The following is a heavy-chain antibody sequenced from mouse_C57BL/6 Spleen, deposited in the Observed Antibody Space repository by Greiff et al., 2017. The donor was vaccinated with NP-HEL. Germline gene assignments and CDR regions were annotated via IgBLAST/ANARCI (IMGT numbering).Heavy chain of an antibody. CDR1: GYTFTSYW. V-gene: IGHV1-61*01. J-gene: IGHJ4*01. D-gene: IGHD1-1*01. CDR3: ARFPHYYGSSHYAMDY. Sequence: QVQLQQPGAELVRPGSSVKLSCKASGYTFTSYWMDWVKQRPGHGLAWIGNIYPSASETHYNQKFKDKATLTVDKSSSTAYMQLSSLTSEDSAVYYCARFPHYYGSSHYAMDYWGQGTSVTVSS. CDR2: IYPSASET.